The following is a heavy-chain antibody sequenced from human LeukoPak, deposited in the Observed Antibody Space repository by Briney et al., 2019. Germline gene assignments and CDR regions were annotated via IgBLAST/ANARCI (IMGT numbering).Heavy chain of an antibody. CDR2: ISAYNGNT. Sequence: GASVKVSCKASGYTFTSYGISWVRQAPGQGLEWMGWISAYNGNTNYAQKLQGRVTMTTDTSTSTAYMELRSLRSDDTAVYYCARDRGRIVATIRDYWGQGTLVTVSS. J-gene: IGHJ4*02. V-gene: IGHV1-18*01. CDR1: GYTFTSYG. D-gene: IGHD5-12*01. CDR3: ARDRGRIVATIRDY.